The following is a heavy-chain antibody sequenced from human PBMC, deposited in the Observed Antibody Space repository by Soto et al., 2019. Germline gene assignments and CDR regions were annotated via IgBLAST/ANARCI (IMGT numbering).Heavy chain of an antibody. CDR1: GFTFRSYA. CDR2: ISGSGIST. CDR3: AKEPVGPDWYFDL. V-gene: IGHV3-23*01. Sequence: DVQLLESGGGLVQPGGSLRLSCAASGFTFRSYAMSWVRQAPGKGLEWVSGISGSGISTHYADSVKGRFTVSRDNSKNLLDLQMNSLRAEDTAVYNCAKEPVGPDWYFDLWGRGTLVTVSS. J-gene: IGHJ2*01.